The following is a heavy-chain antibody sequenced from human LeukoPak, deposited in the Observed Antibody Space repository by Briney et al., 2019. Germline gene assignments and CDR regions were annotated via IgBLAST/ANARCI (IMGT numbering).Heavy chain of an antibody. CDR2: IYYSGST. CDR3: ASTIRWTTQLDY. J-gene: IGHJ4*02. D-gene: IGHD4-23*01. Sequence: ASETLSLTCTVSGGFISSGGYYWSWIRQPPGKGLEWIGYIYYSGSTNYNPSLKSRVTISVDTSKNQFSLKLSSVTAADTAVYYCASTIRWTTQLDYWGQGTLVTVSS. CDR1: GGFISSGGYY. V-gene: IGHV4-61*08.